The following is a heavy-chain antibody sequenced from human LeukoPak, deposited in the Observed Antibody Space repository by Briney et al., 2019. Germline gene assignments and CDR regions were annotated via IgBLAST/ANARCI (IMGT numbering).Heavy chain of an antibody. CDR1: GFTFSSYG. CDR3: ASTAPRITMVRGVKSMDV. Sequence: TGRSLRLSCAASGFTFSSYGMHWVRQAPGKGLGWVAVIWYDGSNKYYADSVKGRFTISRDNSKNTLYLQMNSLRAEDTAVYYCASTAPRITMVRGVKSMDVWGQGTTVTVSS. CDR2: IWYDGSNK. J-gene: IGHJ6*02. D-gene: IGHD3-10*01. V-gene: IGHV3-33*01.